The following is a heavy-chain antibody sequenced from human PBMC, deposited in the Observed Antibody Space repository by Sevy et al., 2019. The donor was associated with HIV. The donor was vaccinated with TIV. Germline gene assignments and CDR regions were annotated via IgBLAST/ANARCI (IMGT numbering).Heavy chain of an antibody. CDR3: ARESIAVAGIGYYFDS. J-gene: IGHJ4*02. CDR2: IWYDGSNK. CDR1: GFAYSGYG. V-gene: IGHV3-33*01. Sequence: GGSLRLSCAAFGFAYSGYGMHWVRQAPGKGLEWVAVIWYDGSNKEYADTVKGPFTISRDNSKTTLYLQMNSLRAEDTAVYYCARESIAVAGIGYYFDSWGQGTLVTDSS. D-gene: IGHD6-19*01.